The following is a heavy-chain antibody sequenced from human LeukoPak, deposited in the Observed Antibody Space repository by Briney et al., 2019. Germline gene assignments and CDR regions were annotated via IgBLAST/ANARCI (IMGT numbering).Heavy chain of an antibody. D-gene: IGHD6-13*01. V-gene: IGHV3-48*03. Sequence: GGSLRLSCAASGFTFSSYEMNWVRQAPGKGLDWVSYISTSGSTIYYADSVKGRFTTSRDNAKNPLYLQMNSLRAEDTAVYYCATSRGSWPDYFDYWGKGTLVTVSS. CDR1: GFTFSSYE. CDR3: ATSRGSWPDYFDY. CDR2: ISTSGSTI. J-gene: IGHJ4*02.